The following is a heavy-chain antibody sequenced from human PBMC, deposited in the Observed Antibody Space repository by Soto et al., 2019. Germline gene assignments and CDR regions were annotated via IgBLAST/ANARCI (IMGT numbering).Heavy chain of an antibody. CDR1: GFTFSSYG. D-gene: IGHD2-21*02. CDR3: AKVPSLVVTAEDFDY. J-gene: IGHJ4*02. V-gene: IGHV3-30*18. Sequence: GCSLRLSCAASGFTFSSYGMHGVRQAPGKGLEWVAVISYEGINKYYADSVKGRFTISRDNSKNTLYLQVQRLRAEDTAVYYCAKVPSLVVTAEDFDYWGQGTLVTVSS. CDR2: ISYEGINK.